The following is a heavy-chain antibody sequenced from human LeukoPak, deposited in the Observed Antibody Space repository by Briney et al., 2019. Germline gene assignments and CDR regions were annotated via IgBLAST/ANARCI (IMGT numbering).Heavy chain of an antibody. CDR1: GFTLSSYN. D-gene: IGHD6-19*01. CDR3: ARKKLAVAGNYFDY. Sequence: GGSLRLSCVASGFTLSSYNMKWVRQAPGKGLEWVANIKQDGSEKYYADSVKGRFTISRDNAKNSLYLQMNTLRVEDTAVYYCARKKLAVAGNYFDYWGQGTLVTVSS. CDR2: IKQDGSEK. V-gene: IGHV3-7*01. J-gene: IGHJ4*02.